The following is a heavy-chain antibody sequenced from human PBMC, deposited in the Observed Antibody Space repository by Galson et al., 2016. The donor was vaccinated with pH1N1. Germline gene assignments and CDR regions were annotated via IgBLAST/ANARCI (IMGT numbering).Heavy chain of an antibody. CDR3: ARRSAVAGVDY. Sequence: QSGAEVKKPGESLKISCQGSGYSFSSHGIGWVRQMPGKGLEWMGIIYPGDSDTKYSPSFQGQVTFSADKSSNTAYVQWNSLKTSDTAMYFCARRSAVAGVDYWGQGTLVTVSS. CDR2: IYPGDSDT. D-gene: IGHD6-19*01. J-gene: IGHJ4*02. CDR1: GYSFSSHG. V-gene: IGHV5-51*01.